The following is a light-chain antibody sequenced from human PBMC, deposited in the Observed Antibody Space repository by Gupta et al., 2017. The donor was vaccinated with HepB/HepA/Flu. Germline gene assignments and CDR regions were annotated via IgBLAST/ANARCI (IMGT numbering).Light chain of an antibody. J-gene: IGKJ3*01. CDR1: QGISTY. V-gene: IGKV1-9*01. CDR3: QQVNSYLFS. CDR2: AAS. Sequence: DIQLTQSPSFLSASIGDRVTITCRASQGISTYLAWYQQKPGKAPKLLMYAASTLQSGVPPRFSGSGSGTEFTLTINSLEPEDAATYSCQQVNSYLFSFGPGTKVDIK.